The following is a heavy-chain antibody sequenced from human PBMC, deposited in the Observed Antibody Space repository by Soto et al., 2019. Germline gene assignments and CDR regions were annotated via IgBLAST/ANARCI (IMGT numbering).Heavy chain of an antibody. J-gene: IGHJ6*02. CDR2: VSPPFRTS. V-gene: IGHV1-69*01. CDR1: GVSFNNNG. CDR3: ARVLYYGSGSYSPYGMDV. Sequence: QVPLVQSGAEVKKPGSSVKVSCKTSGVSFNNNGIGWVRQAPGHGLEWMGGVSPPFRTSNYARKFQGRISITADASPGTVNMELSSLTSEDPAQYYCARVLYYGSGSYSPYGMDVWGQGTTVTVSS. D-gene: IGHD3-10*01.